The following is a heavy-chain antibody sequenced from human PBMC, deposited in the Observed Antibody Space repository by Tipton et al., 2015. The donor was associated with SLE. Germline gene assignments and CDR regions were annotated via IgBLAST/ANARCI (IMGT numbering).Heavy chain of an antibody. D-gene: IGHD3-22*01. V-gene: IGHV4-59*12. CDR1: GGSISSYY. J-gene: IGHJ3*02. CDR2: IYYSGFT. CDR3: ARAGGSSGYYLAFDI. Sequence: TLSLTCTVSGGSISSYYWSWIRQPPGKGLEWIGYIYYSGFTNYNPSLKSRVTISVDTSKNQLSLKMSSVTAADTAVYYCARAGGSSGYYLAFDIWGQGTMVTVSS.